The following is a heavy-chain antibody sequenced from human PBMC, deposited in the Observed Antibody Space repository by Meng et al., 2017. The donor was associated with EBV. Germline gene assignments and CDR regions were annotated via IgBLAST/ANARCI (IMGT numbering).Heavy chain of an antibody. CDR3: AKNGIAAWGWFDP. CDR1: GDTFNSYY. Sequence: SGAELTQPGAPVKVSCNASGDTFNSYYMHWVRQASGESREWIGIINPRGGSTSYAQKFQCRVTMTRDTSTSTVYMKLSSLRSEDTSVYYCAKNGIAAWGWFDPWGQGTLVTVSS. J-gene: IGHJ5*02. D-gene: IGHD6-13*01. V-gene: IGHV1-46*02. CDR2: INPRGGST.